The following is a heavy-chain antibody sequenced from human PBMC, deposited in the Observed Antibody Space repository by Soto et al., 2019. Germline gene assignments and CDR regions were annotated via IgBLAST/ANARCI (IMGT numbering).Heavy chain of an antibody. CDR2: ISYDGSYI. Sequence: QVQLVESGGGVVQPGRSLKLSCAASGFTFSDYGMHWVRQAPGKGLEGVARISYDGSYIYYEDSVKGRFAISRDNSKNTVYLVMNRLRAEDTAAYYCAKDLGYSDYWGQGTLVTVSS. CDR3: AKDLGYSDY. D-gene: IGHD6-13*01. J-gene: IGHJ4*02. CDR1: GFTFSDYG. V-gene: IGHV3-30*18.